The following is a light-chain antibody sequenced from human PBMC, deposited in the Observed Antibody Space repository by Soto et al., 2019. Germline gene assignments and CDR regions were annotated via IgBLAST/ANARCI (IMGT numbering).Light chain of an antibody. CDR2: GAS. Sequence: EVVLTPSPATLSVSPGKKASLSCSASQSVSSNLAWYQQKPGQAPRLLIYGASNRATGIPARFSGSGSGTDFTLTIYNLQPEDFATYYCQQAKSFPVSFGQGTRLEI. J-gene: IGKJ5*01. CDR1: QSVSSN. V-gene: IGKV3D-15*01. CDR3: QQAKSFPVS.